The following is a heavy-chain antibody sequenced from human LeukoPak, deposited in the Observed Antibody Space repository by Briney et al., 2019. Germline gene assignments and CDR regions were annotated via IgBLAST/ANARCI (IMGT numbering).Heavy chain of an antibody. CDR3: ARVRRGYCSSTSCYGGLHSDY. D-gene: IGHD2-2*01. J-gene: IGHJ4*02. Sequence: PSETLSLTCAVYGGSFSGYYWSWIRQPPGKGLEWIGEINHSGSTNYNPSLKSRVTISVDTSKNQFSLKLSSVTAADTAVYYCARVRRGYCSSTSCYGGLHSDYWGQGTLVTVSS. CDR2: INHSGST. V-gene: IGHV4-34*01. CDR1: GGSFSGYY.